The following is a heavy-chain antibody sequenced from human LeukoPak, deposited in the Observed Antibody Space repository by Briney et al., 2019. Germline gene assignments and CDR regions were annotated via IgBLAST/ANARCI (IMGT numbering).Heavy chain of an antibody. D-gene: IGHD2/OR15-2a*01. V-gene: IGHV3-33*06. CDR2: IWYDGSNK. J-gene: IGHJ4*02. CDR1: GFTFSSYG. Sequence: GGSLRLSCAASGFTFSSYGMHWVRQAPGKGLEWVAVIWYDGSNKYYADSVKGRFTISRDNSKSTLYLQMNSLRAEDTAVYYCAKDSAIASLCFDYWGQGTLVTVSS. CDR3: AKDSAIASLCFDY.